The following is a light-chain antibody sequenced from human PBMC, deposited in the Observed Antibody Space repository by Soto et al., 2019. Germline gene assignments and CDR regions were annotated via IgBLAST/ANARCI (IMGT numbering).Light chain of an antibody. CDR3: SSYRSGSTLVV. Sequence: QSALTQPASVSGSPGQSITISCTGTSSDIGGYNYVSWYQQHPGKAPKLMIYEVTHRPSGISDRFSGSKSGNTASLTISGLQAEDEADYYCSSYRSGSTLVVFVGGTKVTVL. CDR1: SSDIGGYNY. CDR2: EVT. V-gene: IGLV2-14*01. J-gene: IGLJ2*01.